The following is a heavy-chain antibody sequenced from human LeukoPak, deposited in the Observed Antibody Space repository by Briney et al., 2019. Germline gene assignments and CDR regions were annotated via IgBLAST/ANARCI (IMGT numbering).Heavy chain of an antibody. J-gene: IGHJ6*03. V-gene: IGHV3-7*03. CDR3: ARKGIGSSRYQNMDV. CDR1: GFTFSAYW. CDR2: IKQDGTEK. Sequence: GGSLRLSCAASGFTFSAYWMSWVRQAPGKGLEWVANIKQDGTEKYYVDSVKGRFTISRDNAKKSLYLQMNSLRAEEPAVYYCARKGIGSSRYQNMDVWGKGTTVTVSS. D-gene: IGHD6-25*01.